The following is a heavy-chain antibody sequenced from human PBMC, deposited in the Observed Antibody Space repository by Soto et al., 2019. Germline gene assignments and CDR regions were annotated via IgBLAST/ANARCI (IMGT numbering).Heavy chain of an antibody. V-gene: IGHV4-38-2*01. CDR1: GYSISSGYY. J-gene: IGHJ4*02. D-gene: IGHD1-26*01. CDR2: IYHSGST. Sequence: SETLSLTCAVSGYSISSGYYWGWIRQPPGKGLEWIGSIYHSGSTYYNPSLKSRVTISVDTSKNQFSLKLSSVTAADTAVYYCARAEGIEWELFDYWGQGTLVTVSS. CDR3: ARAEGIEWELFDY.